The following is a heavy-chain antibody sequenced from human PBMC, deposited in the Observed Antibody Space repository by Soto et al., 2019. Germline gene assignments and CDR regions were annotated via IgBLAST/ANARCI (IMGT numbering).Heavy chain of an antibody. CDR1: GGSISSSSYY. CDR2: IYYSGST. Sequence: SETLSLTCTVSGGSISSSSYYWGWIRQPPGKGLEWIGSIYYSGSTYYNPSHKSRVTISVDTSKNQFSLRLSSVTAADTAVYYCARHSTLSPGNWFDPWGQGTLVTVSS. V-gene: IGHV4-39*01. D-gene: IGHD3-16*01. CDR3: ARHSTLSPGNWFDP. J-gene: IGHJ5*02.